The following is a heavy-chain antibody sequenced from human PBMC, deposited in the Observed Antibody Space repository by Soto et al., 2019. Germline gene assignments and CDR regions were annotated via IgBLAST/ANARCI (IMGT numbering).Heavy chain of an antibody. CDR3: ARGDFSYGLPYLDY. Sequence: QVHLVQSGAEVKKPGASVKVSCKASGYTFTSYFMHWVRQAPGLGHEWMGIINPGPGSTTYAQRFQGRVTMTRDTSASTVFMELNSLRSEDTAVYYCARGDFSYGLPYLDYWGQGALVTVSS. CDR2: INPGPGST. D-gene: IGHD5-18*01. CDR1: GYTFTSYF. J-gene: IGHJ4*02. V-gene: IGHV1-46*01.